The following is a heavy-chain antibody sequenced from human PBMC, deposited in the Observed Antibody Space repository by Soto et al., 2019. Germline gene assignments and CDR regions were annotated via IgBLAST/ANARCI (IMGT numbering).Heavy chain of an antibody. CDR2: IIPIFGTA. V-gene: IGHV1-69*12. CDR1: GGTFSSYA. CDR3: ASRPVRAGMGPFGY. J-gene: IGHJ4*02. D-gene: IGHD3-9*01. Sequence: QVQLVQSGAEVKKPGSSVKVSCKASGGTFSSYAISWVRQAPGQGLEWMGGIIPIFGTANYAQKFQGRVTITAVECTRTAYMELSSLRSEDTAVYYCASRPVRAGMGPFGYWGQGALVTVSS.